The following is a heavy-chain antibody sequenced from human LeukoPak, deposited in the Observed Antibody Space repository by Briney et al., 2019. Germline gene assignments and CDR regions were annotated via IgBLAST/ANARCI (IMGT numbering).Heavy chain of an antibody. Sequence: EGSLRLSCAVSGFIFSHYAMSWVRQAPGKGLEWVSSISGSGDATKYADSVMGRFTISRDNSKNTLSLQMNSLRAEDTAVYYCAREIGYYFDNHSSRLRGRFDVWGTGTTVIVSS. CDR1: GFIFSHYA. D-gene: IGHD3-22*01. CDR3: AREIGYYFDNHSSRLRGRFDV. CDR2: ISGSGDAT. V-gene: IGHV3-23*01. J-gene: IGHJ6*04.